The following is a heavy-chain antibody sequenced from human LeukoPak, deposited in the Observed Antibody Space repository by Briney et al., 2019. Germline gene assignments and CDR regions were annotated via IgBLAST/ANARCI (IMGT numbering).Heavy chain of an antibody. Sequence: GSLRLSCAASGFTFSRYGIHWVRQAPGKGLEWVAVISYDGSNKYYADSVKGRFTISRDNSKNTLYLQMNSLRAEDTAVYYCAKVQGLRLGELSLNSWGQGTLVTVSS. D-gene: IGHD3-16*02. CDR1: GFTFSRYG. V-gene: IGHV3-30*18. CDR2: ISYDGSNK. J-gene: IGHJ4*02. CDR3: AKVQGLRLGELSLNS.